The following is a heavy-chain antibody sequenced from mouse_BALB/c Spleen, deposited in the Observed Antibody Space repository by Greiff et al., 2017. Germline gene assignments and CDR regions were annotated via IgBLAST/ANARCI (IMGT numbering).Heavy chain of an antibody. CDR3: KRSSYYGSSFDY. J-gene: IGHJ2*01. D-gene: IGHD1-1*01. V-gene: IGHV14-4*02. Sequence: EVQLQQSGAELVRSGASVKLSCTASGFNIKDYYMHWVKQRPEQGLEWIGWIDPENGDTEYAPKFQGKATLTADKSSSTAYMQLNSLTSEDSAVYFCKRSSYYGSSFDYWGQGTTLTVSS. CDR2: IDPENGDT. CDR1: GFNIKDYY.